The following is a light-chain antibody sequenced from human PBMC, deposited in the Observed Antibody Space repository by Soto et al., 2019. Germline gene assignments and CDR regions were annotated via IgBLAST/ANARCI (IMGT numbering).Light chain of an antibody. J-gene: IGLJ3*02. V-gene: IGLV2-8*01. CDR3: SSYAGSSWV. CDR2: DVS. CDR1: SSDVGAYNY. Sequence: QSVLTQPPSASGSPGQSVTISCTGTSSDVGAYNYVSWYQQHPGKAPKLMIYDVSKRPSGVPYRFSGSKSGNAASLTVSGLQGEDEADYYCSSYAGSSWVFGGGTTVTVL.